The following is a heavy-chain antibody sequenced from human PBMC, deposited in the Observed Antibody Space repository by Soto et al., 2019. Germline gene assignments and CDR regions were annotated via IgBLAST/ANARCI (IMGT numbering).Heavy chain of an antibody. CDR2: ISAYNGNT. J-gene: IGHJ6*02. D-gene: IGHD3-10*01. CDR1: GYTFISYG. Sequence: ALLKVSCKPSGYTFISYGISWERQPRGLGLVWMGWISAYNGNTNYAQKLQGRVTMTTDTSTSTAYMELRSLRSDDTAVYYCAGDRVVRGPTYYYYGMDVWGQGTTVTVSS. CDR3: AGDRVVRGPTYYYYGMDV. V-gene: IGHV1-18*01.